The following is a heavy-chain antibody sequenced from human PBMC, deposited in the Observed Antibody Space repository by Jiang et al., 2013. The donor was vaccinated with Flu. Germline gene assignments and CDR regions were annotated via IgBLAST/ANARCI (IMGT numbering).Heavy chain of an antibody. Sequence: SGAEVKKPGASVRVSCKASGYTFTSYAMHWVRQAPGQRLEWMGWISAGKGNTKYSQKFQGRITIARDTSASTAYMELSSLRSEDTAVYYCARGSTPFDYWGQGTLVTVSS. CDR1: GYTFTSYA. CDR2: ISAGKGNT. J-gene: IGHJ4*02. CDR3: ARGSTPFDY. D-gene: IGHD2-15*01. V-gene: IGHV1-3*01.